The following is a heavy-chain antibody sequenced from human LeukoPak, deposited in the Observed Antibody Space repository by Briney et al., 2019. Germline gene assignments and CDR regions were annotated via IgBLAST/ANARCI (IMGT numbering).Heavy chain of an antibody. Sequence: ASVKVSCKASGGTFSSYAISWVRQAPGQGLEWMGGIIPIFGTANYAQKFQGRVTITADESTSTAYMELSSLRSEDTAVYYCARGLEPAANNWFDPWGQGTLVTVSS. J-gene: IGHJ5*02. D-gene: IGHD2-2*01. V-gene: IGHV1-69*13. CDR1: GGTFSSYA. CDR3: ARGLEPAANNWFDP. CDR2: IIPIFGTA.